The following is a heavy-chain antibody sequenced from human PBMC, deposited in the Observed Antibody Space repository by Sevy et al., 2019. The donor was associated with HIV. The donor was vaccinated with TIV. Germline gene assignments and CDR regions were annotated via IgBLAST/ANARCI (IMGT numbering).Heavy chain of an antibody. J-gene: IGHJ3*02. V-gene: IGHV4-31*03. CDR3: ARGWASVVAAASISHPFDI. CDR2: IYYSGST. D-gene: IGHD2-2*01. CDR1: GGSISSFGYY. Sequence: SETLSLTCTVSGGSISSFGYYWSWIRQHPGKGLEWIGYIYYSGSTYYNPSLKSRLTISVDTSKNRFSLKLSSVTAADTAVYHCARGWASVVAAASISHPFDIWGQGTMVTVSS.